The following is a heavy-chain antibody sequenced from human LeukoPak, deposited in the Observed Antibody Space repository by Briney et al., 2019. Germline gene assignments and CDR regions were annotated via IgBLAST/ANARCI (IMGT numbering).Heavy chain of an antibody. CDR1: GGSISSYY. J-gene: IGHJ4*02. CDR2: IYYSGST. CDR3: ARVSPYDFWSGYSAFDY. D-gene: IGHD3-3*01. Sequence: SETLSLTCTVSGGSISSYYWSWIRQPPGKGLEWIGYIYYSGSTNYNPSLKSRVTISVDTSKNQFSLRLSSVTAADTAVYYCARVSPYDFWSGYSAFDYWGQGTLVTVSS. V-gene: IGHV4-59*01.